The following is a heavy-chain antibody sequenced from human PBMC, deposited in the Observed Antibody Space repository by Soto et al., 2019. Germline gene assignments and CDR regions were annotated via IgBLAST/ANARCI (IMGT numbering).Heavy chain of an antibody. CDR1: GFTFSNAW. J-gene: IGHJ4*02. CDR2: IKTTTDGGTT. Sequence: EVQLVESGGGLVKPGGSLRLSCAASGFTFSNAWLSWVRQAPGKGLEWVGHIKTTTDGGTTDYAAPVKGRFTISRDDSQNTLYLQMVSLNTEDTAVYFCTTEIHGYRYFDSWGQGTLVTVSS. D-gene: IGHD5-18*01. V-gene: IGHV3-15*01. CDR3: TTEIHGYRYFDS.